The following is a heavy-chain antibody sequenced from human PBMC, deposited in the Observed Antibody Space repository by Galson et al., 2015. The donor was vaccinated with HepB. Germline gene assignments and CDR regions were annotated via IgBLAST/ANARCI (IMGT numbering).Heavy chain of an antibody. V-gene: IGHV4-39*01. CDR3: ARHESESKTYAADN. CDR2: FYYTGNT. J-gene: IGHJ4*02. D-gene: IGHD2-2*01. CDR1: GGSISSSSYY. Sequence: ETLSLTCTVSGGSISSSSYYWGWLRQPPGKGLEWIGSFYYTGNTHYNPPLKSRVTISGDTSKNQFSLKLSSVTAADTAVYYCARHESESKTYAADNWGQGTLVTVSS.